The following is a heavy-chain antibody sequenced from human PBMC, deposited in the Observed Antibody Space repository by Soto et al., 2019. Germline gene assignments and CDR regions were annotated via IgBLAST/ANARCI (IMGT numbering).Heavy chain of an antibody. Sequence: QVQLVQSGAEVKKPGSSVKVSCKPSGGTFSSYAVNWVRQAPGLGLEWMGQILPLFGTTHYAQKFQGRVTITADRSTSTGYLDLSSLRSGDHGVYYCVRGPDNGWIGHLGQGTLVTVSS. D-gene: IGHD6-19*01. CDR1: GGTFSSYA. CDR3: VRGPDNGWIGH. V-gene: IGHV1-69*06. J-gene: IGHJ4*02. CDR2: ILPLFGTT.